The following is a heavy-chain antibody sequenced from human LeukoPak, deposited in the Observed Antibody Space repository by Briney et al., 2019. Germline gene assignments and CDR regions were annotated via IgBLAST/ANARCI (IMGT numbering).Heavy chain of an antibody. V-gene: IGHV4-61*01. CDR1: GGSFNTNLYY. Sequence: PSETLSLTCTVFGGSFNTNLYYWCWIRQPPGKGLEWIGYIYYSGSTNYNPSLKSRVTIPVDTSKNQFSLKLSSVTAADTAVYYCARDRVVPAGNWFNPWGQGTLVTVSS. J-gene: IGHJ5*02. D-gene: IGHD2-2*01. CDR2: IYYSGST. CDR3: ARDRVVPAGNWFNP.